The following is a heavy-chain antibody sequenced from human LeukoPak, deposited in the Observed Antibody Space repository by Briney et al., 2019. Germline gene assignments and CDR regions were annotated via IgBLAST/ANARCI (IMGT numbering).Heavy chain of an antibody. CDR2: IIPIFGTA. D-gene: IGHD6-19*01. J-gene: IGHJ4*02. Sequence: SVKVSCKASGGTFSSYAISWVRQAPGQGLEWMGRIIPIFGTANHAQKFQGRVTITTDESTSTAYMELSSLRSEDTAVYYCARSARNRKQWLDEYYFDYWGQGTLVTVSS. CDR1: GGTFSSYA. CDR3: ARSARNRKQWLDEYYFDY. V-gene: IGHV1-69*05.